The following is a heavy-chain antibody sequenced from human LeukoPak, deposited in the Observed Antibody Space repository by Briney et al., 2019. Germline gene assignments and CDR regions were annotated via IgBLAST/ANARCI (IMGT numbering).Heavy chain of an antibody. V-gene: IGHV3-30*02. CDR2: IRYDGSNK. D-gene: IGHD1-26*01. CDR3: AKDLDAYSGSYSPFDY. Sequence: GGSLRLSRAASGFTFINYGMHWVRQAPGKGLEWVAFIRYDGSNKYHADSVKGRFTISRGNSKNTLYLQVNSLRPEDTAVYYCAKDLDAYSGSYSPFDYWGQGTLVTVSS. J-gene: IGHJ4*02. CDR1: GFTFINYG.